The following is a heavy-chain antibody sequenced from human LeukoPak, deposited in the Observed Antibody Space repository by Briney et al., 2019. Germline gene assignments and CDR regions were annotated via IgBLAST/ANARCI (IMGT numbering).Heavy chain of an antibody. CDR2: ISSSSSYI. V-gene: IGHV3-21*01. Sequence: PGGSLRLSCAASGFAFRSYSMHWARQAPGKGLEWVSSISSSSSYIYYADSVKGRFTISRDNAKNSLYLQMNSPRAEDTAVYYCARVGRVTNVSRYFDYWGQGTLVTVSS. D-gene: IGHD2-21*02. J-gene: IGHJ4*02. CDR1: GFAFRSYS. CDR3: ARVGRVTNVSRYFDY.